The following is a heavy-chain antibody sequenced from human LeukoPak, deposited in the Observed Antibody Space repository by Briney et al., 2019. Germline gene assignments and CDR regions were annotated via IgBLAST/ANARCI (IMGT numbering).Heavy chain of an antibody. CDR2: IYSGGST. D-gene: IGHD4-11*01. Sequence: GGSLRLSCAASGFTVSSNYMTWVRQAPGKGLEWVSVIYSGGSTYYADSVKGRFTISRDNAKNSLYLQMNSLRAEDTAVYYCARDPRNYGDYWGQGTLVTVSS. CDR3: ARDPRNYGDY. V-gene: IGHV3-66*01. J-gene: IGHJ4*02. CDR1: GFTVSSNY.